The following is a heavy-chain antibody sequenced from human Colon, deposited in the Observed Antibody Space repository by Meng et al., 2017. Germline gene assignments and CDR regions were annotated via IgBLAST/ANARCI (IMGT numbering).Heavy chain of an antibody. CDR3: ARDSGYDKNWFDP. CDR2: IYYSGST. V-gene: IGHV4-61*01. J-gene: IGHJ5*02. Sequence: VQLQESGPGLVRPSETLSPSCTVSGGSVIINSYYWSWIRQPPGKGLEWIGFIYYSGSTNYNPSLKSRVTISVDTSKNQFSLKVSSVTAADTAVYYCARDSGYDKNWFDPWGQGTLVTVSS. CDR1: GGSVIINSYY. D-gene: IGHD5-12*01.